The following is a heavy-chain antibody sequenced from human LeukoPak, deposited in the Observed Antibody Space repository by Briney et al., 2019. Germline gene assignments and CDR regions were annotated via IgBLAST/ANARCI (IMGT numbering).Heavy chain of an antibody. CDR1: GFTLSDHY. CDR2: TRNKANSYTT. D-gene: IGHD6-19*01. V-gene: IGHV3-72*01. J-gene: IGHJ6*02. CDR3: ARVWVDTRGWYGNYYYYGMDV. Sequence: PGGSLRLSCAVSGFTLSDHYMEWGRQAPGKGLGWVCRTRNKANSYTTEYPASVKGTFTISRDDSKNSPYLQINSLKTADTDVYYCARVWVDTRGWYGNYYYYGMDVWGQGTTVTVSS.